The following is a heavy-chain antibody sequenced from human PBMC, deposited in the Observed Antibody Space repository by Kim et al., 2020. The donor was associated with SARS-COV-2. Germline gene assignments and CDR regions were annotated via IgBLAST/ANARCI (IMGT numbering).Heavy chain of an antibody. CDR1: GGSISSYY. J-gene: IGHJ6*02. CDR2: IYYSGST. CDR3: ARDSAITFGGAYYYYYGMDV. V-gene: IGHV4-59*01. Sequence: SETLSLTCTVSGGSISSYYWSWIRQPPGKGLEWIGYIYYSGSTNYNPSLKSRVTISVDTSKNQFSLKLSSVTAADTAVYYCARDSAITFGGAYYYYYGMDVWGQGTTVTVSS. D-gene: IGHD3-16*01.